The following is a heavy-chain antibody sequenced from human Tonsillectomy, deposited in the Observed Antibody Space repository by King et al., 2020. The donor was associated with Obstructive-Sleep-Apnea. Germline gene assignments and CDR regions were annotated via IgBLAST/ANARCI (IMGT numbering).Heavy chain of an antibody. D-gene: IGHD1-1*01. Sequence: QLQESGPGLVKHSKTLSLTCTVSGVSISSYYWSWIRQPPGKGLDGIGYIYNRETTNYNTSLKSRVTISVDTSKNEFSLKLSSVTAADTAVYYCARHSRPTGIAGYRGQGTLVTVSS. CDR2: IYNRETT. CDR3: ARHSRPTGIAGY. CDR1: GVSISSYY. J-gene: IGHJ4*02. V-gene: IGHV4-59*08.